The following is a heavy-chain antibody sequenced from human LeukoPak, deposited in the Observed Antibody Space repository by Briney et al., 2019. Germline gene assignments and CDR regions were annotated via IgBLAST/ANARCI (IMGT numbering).Heavy chain of an antibody. CDR2: INHSGST. V-gene: IGHV4-34*01. Sequence: SETLSLTCAVYGGSFSGYYWSWIRPPPGKGLEWIGEINHSGSTNYNPSLKSRVTISVDTSKNQFSLKLSSVTAADTAVYYCARGGSYYYDSRGLFDPWGQGTLVTVSS. CDR1: GGSFSGYY. CDR3: ARGGSYYYDSRGLFDP. J-gene: IGHJ5*02. D-gene: IGHD3-22*01.